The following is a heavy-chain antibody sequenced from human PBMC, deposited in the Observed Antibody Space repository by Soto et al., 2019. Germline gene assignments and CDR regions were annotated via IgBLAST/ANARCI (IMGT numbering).Heavy chain of an antibody. J-gene: IGHJ4*02. V-gene: IGHV2-5*02. Sequence: QITLKESGPTLVKPTQTLTLTCTFSGFSLSTSGVGVGWIRQPPGKALEWLALIYWDDDKRYSPSLKSRLTITKDTSKNQVVLTMTNMDPVDTATYYCAHIRTPILTGYFNFDYWGQGTLVTVSS. CDR1: GFSLSTSGVG. D-gene: IGHD3-9*01. CDR3: AHIRTPILTGYFNFDY. CDR2: IYWDDDK.